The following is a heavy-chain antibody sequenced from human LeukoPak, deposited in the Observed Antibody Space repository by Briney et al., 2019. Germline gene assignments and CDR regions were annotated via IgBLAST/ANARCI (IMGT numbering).Heavy chain of an antibody. D-gene: IGHD5-24*01. CDR3: ARVPVRDGYNYYYYGMDV. CDR2: INPNSGGT. V-gene: IGHV1-2*02. J-gene: IGHJ6*02. CDR1: GYTFTGYY. Sequence: GASVKVSCKASGYTFTGYYMHWVRQAPGQGLEWMGWINPNSGGTNYAQKFQGRVTMTRDTSISTAYMELSRLRSHDTAVYYCARVPVRDGYNYYYYGMDVWGQGTTVTVSS.